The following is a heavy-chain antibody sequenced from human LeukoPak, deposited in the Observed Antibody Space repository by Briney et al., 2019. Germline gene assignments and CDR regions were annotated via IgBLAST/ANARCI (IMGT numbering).Heavy chain of an antibody. CDR2: INPNSGGT. CDR3: VRGGGIQSCGGKTCFRGFVY. J-gene: IGHJ4*02. Sequence: GASVKVSCKASGYTFTGYYMHWVRQAPGQGLEWMGWINPNSGGTNYAQKFQGRVSMTRDTSFTTLYMELTSLRSDDTAVYFCVRGGGIQSCGGKTCFRGFVYWGQGTLVTVSS. V-gene: IGHV1-2*02. D-gene: IGHD2-21*01. CDR1: GYTFTGYY.